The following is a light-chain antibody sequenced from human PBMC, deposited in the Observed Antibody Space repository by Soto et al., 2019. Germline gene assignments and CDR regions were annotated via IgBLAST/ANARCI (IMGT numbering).Light chain of an antibody. CDR1: QSISSY. Sequence: DIQITQSPSSLSASVGERVTITCRASQSISSYLNWYQQKPGKAPKLLIYAASSLQSGVPSRFSGSGSGTDFTLTIRRLEPEDFAVYYCQQYGSSYPWTFGQGTKVDIK. CDR3: QQYGSSYPWT. CDR2: AAS. J-gene: IGKJ1*01. V-gene: IGKV1-39*01.